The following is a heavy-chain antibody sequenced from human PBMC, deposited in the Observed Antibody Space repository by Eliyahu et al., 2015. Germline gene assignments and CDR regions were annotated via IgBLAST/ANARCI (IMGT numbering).Heavy chain of an antibody. CDR1: GDSFSSSGYY. CDR2: MFYRGNT. Sequence: QVQLQESGPGLVKPSETLSLTCTVSGDSFSSSGYYWAWIRQPPGKGLEWIGTMFYRGNTDYNPSLKSRVTISVDPSKTQFYLKLSSVTAADTAVYYCARVSLDTIRYFDLWGRGTLVTVSS. D-gene: IGHD5-24*01. J-gene: IGHJ2*01. CDR3: ARVSLDTIRYFDL. V-gene: IGHV4-39*07.